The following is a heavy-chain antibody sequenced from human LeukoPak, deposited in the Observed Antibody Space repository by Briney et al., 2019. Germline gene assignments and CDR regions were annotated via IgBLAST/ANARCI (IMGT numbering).Heavy chain of an antibody. Sequence: PSETLSLTCTVSGGSISSYYWSWIRQPAGKGLEWIGRIYTSGSTNYNPSLKSRVTMSVDTSKNQFPLKLSSVTAADTAVYYCARDSNVTLSAVAGKGASWFDPWGQGTLVTVSS. D-gene: IGHD6-19*01. J-gene: IGHJ5*02. V-gene: IGHV4-4*07. CDR2: IYTSGST. CDR3: ARDSNVTLSAVAGKGASWFDP. CDR1: GGSISSYY.